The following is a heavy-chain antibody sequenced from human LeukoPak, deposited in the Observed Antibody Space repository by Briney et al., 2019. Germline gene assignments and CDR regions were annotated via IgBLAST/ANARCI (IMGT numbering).Heavy chain of an antibody. D-gene: IGHD5-12*01. V-gene: IGHV3-21*01. CDR3: ASGRGNGYNSGY. CDR1: EFTFSAYG. CDR2: ISGSGSSI. J-gene: IGHJ4*02. Sequence: GVLRLSCVASEFTFSAYGMSWVRQAPGTGLEWVSSISGSGSSIHYKESVRGRFTISRDNAKNSLYLQMNSLRAEDTAVYYCASGRGNGYNSGYWGQGTLVTVSS.